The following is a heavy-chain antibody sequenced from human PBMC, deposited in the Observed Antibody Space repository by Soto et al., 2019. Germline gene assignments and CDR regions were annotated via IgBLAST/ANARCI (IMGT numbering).Heavy chain of an antibody. CDR3: ASDYYDSSGTTSPNYYGMDV. V-gene: IGHV4-38-2*01. D-gene: IGHD3-22*01. Sequence: PSETLSLTCAVSGYSISSGYYWGWIRQPPGKGLEWIGSIYHSGSTYYNPSLKSRVTISVDTSKNQFSLKLSSVTAAETAVYYCASDYYDSSGTTSPNYYGMDVWGQGTTVTVSS. CDR1: GYSISSGYY. J-gene: IGHJ6*02. CDR2: IYHSGST.